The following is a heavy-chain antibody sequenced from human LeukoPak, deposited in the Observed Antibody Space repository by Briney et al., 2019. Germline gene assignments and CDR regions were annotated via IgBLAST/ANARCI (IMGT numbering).Heavy chain of an antibody. V-gene: IGHV3-23*01. CDR1: GFIVSNYA. D-gene: IGHD3-9*01. J-gene: IGHJ4*02. CDR2: IVGRGSST. Sequence: PRASLRLSSAASGFIVSNYAMSGVRQAQGKGLEWVSAIVGRGSSTYYADSVKGRFTISRDNSKNTLYLQLNRLRAEDTAVYYCAKWGDYDILTGYYDSDYWGQGTLVTVSS. CDR3: AKWGDYDILTGYYDSDY.